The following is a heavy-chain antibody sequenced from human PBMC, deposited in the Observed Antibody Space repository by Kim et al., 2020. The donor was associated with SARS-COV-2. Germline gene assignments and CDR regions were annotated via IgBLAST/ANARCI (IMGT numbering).Heavy chain of an antibody. Sequence: PSLKSRVTISVDTSKNQFSLKLSSVTAADTAVYYCARTGNWGWQSWFDPWGQGTLVTVSS. CDR3: ARTGNWGWQSWFDP. V-gene: IGHV4-59*01. J-gene: IGHJ5*02. D-gene: IGHD7-27*01.